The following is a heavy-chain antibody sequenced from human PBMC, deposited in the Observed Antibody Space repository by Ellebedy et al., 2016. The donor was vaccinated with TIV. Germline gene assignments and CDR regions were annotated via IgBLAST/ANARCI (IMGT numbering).Heavy chain of an antibody. J-gene: IGHJ5*02. CDR2: ISAYNGNT. Sequence: AASVKVSCKTSGYTFTSYGISWARQAPGQGLEWMGWISAYNGNTNYAQMPQGRVTMTTDTFTSTAYMELRSLRSDESAVDYCARYCNSTTCSNWFDPWGQGTLVTVSS. CDR3: ARYCNSTTCSNWFDP. CDR1: GYTFTSYG. D-gene: IGHD2-2*01. V-gene: IGHV1-18*04.